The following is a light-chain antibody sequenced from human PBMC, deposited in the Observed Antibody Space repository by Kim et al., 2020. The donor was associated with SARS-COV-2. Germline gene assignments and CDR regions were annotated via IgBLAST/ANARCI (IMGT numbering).Light chain of an antibody. CDR2: DVT. CDR1: TSDVGGYDF. V-gene: IGLV2-14*03. Sequence: QSALTQPASVSGSPGQSITISCTGTTSDVGGYDFVFWFQQHPGKAPKTIIFDVTNRPSGVSNRFSGSKSGNTASLTISGLQAEDEADYYCSSYTSSSTDVFGTGTQLTVL. J-gene: IGLJ1*01. CDR3: SSYTSSSTDV.